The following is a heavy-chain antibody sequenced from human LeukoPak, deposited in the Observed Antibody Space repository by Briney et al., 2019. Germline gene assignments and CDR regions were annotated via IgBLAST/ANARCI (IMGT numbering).Heavy chain of an antibody. D-gene: IGHD3-10*01. CDR1: KFTFSDYY. CDR3: AREVRYPLGWYFDY. Sequence: PGGSLRLSCAASKFTFSDYYMSWIRQAPGKRLEWVSYISSISSTMYYADSVKGRFTISRDNAKNSLYLQMNSLRAEDTAVYYCAREVRYPLGWYFDYWGQGTLVTVSS. V-gene: IGHV3-11*04. J-gene: IGHJ4*02. CDR2: ISSISSTM.